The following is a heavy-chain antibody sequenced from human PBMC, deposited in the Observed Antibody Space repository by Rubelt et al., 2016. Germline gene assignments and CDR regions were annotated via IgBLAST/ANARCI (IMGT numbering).Heavy chain of an antibody. D-gene: IGHD1-7*01. J-gene: IGHJ3*01. CDR1: GLTFSNAW. Sequence: GFGGGLVQPGGSLRLSCAASGLTFSNAWMSWVRQAPGKGLEWVANIKQDGSEKYYVDSVKGRFTISRDNVNNSLYLQMNSLRDEDTAVYYCARESITATTPPQGGHDAFDLWGQGTMVTGSS. V-gene: IGHV3-7*01. CDR3: ARESITATTPPQGGHDAFDL. CDR2: IKQDGSEK.